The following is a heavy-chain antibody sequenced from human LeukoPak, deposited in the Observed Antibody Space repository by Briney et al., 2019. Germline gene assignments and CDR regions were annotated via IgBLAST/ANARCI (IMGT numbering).Heavy chain of an antibody. V-gene: IGHV3-53*01. Sequence: GGSLRLSCAASGFTVSSNYMSWVRQAPGKGLEWVSVIYSGGSTYYADSVKGRFIISRDNSKNTLYLQMNSLTAEDTAVYYCARDTTLTAYYNAPGYFDLWGRGTLVTVSS. J-gene: IGHJ2*01. CDR3: ARDTTLTAYYNAPGYFDL. D-gene: IGHD3-9*01. CDR1: GFTVSSNY. CDR2: IYSGGST.